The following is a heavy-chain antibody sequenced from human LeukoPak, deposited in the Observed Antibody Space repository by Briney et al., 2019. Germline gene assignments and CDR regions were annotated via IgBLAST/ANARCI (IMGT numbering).Heavy chain of an antibody. D-gene: IGHD5-12*01. V-gene: IGHV4-34*01. Sequence: KSSETLSLTCAVYGGSFSGYYWSWIRQPPGKGLEWIGEVNHSGSTNYNPSLKSRVTISLDTSTNQFSLELNSVTAADTAVYYCARTSGYDYHFDYWGQGSLVTVSS. CDR1: GGSFSGYY. CDR3: ARTSGYDYHFDY. J-gene: IGHJ4*02. CDR2: VNHSGST.